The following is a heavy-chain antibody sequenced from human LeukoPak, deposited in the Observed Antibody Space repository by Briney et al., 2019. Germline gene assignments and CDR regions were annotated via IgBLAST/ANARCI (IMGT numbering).Heavy chain of an antibody. CDR3: ARDSADSSGYPLDY. D-gene: IGHD3-22*01. Sequence: PGGSLRLSCAASGFTVSRNFMSWVRQAPGKGLEWVSVIYSGESTYYADSVKGRFTISRDNSKNTLYLQMNSLSAEDTAVYYCARDSADSSGYPLDYWGQGTLVTVSS. V-gene: IGHV3-66*01. CDR1: GFTVSRNF. CDR2: IYSGEST. J-gene: IGHJ4*02.